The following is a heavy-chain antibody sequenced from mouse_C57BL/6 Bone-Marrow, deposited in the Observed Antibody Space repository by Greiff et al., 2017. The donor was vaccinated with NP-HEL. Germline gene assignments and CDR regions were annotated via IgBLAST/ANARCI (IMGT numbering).Heavy chain of an antibody. CDR2: IWRGGST. Sequence: VQLVESGPGLVQPSQSLSITCTVSGFSLTSYGVHWVRQSPGKGLEWLGVIWRGGSTDYNAAFMSRLSITKDNSKSQVFFKMNSLQADDTAIYYCAKKGSTMVYYYAMDYWGQGTSVTVSS. D-gene: IGHD2-13*01. J-gene: IGHJ4*01. V-gene: IGHV2-5*01. CDR1: GFSLTSYG. CDR3: AKKGSTMVYYYAMDY.